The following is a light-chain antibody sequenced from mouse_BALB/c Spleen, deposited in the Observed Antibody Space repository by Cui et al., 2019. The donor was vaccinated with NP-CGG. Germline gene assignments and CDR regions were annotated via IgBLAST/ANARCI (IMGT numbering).Light chain of an antibody. CDR1: IAAVTTTNY. Sequence: QPVVPQESALTTSPGETVTLTCRSSIAAVTTTNYANWVQEKPDHVFTGLIGGTNNRAPGVPARFSGSLIGDKAALTITGAQTEDEAIYFCALWYSNHWVFGGGTKLTVL. CDR3: ALWYSNHWV. J-gene: IGLJ1*01. V-gene: IGLV1*01. CDR2: GTN.